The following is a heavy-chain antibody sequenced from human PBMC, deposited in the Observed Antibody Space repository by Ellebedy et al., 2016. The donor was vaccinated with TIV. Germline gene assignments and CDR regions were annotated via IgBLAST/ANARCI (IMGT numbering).Heavy chain of an antibody. CDR2: IYCSGST. J-gene: IGHJ4*02. Sequence: MPSETLSLTCTVSGGSISSYYWRWIRQPPGKGLGWIGYIYCSGSTNYNPSLKSRVTISVDTSKNQFSLKLSPVTAADTAVCYCARGYSGYDLRFDYWGQGTLVTVSS. CDR1: GGSISSYY. CDR3: ARGYSGYDLRFDY. V-gene: IGHV4-59*01. D-gene: IGHD5-12*01.